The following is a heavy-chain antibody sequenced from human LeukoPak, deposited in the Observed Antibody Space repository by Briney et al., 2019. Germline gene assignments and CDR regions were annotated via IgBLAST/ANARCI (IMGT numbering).Heavy chain of an antibody. CDR3: ATHDFWSGYNYYGMDV. V-gene: IGHV3-21*01. D-gene: IGHD3-3*01. Sequence: PGGSLRLSCAASGFTFSSYSMNWVRQAPGNGLEWVSSISSSSSYIYYADSVKGRFTISRDNAKNSLYLQMNSLRAEDTAVYYCATHDFWSGYNYYGMDVWGQGTTVTVSS. CDR2: ISSSSSYI. CDR1: GFTFSSYS. J-gene: IGHJ6*02.